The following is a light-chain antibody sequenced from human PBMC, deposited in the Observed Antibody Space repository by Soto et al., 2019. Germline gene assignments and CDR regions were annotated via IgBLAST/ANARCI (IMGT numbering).Light chain of an antibody. Sequence: NFMLTQPHSVSESPGKTVTISCSRSSGNIARNYVQWYQQRPGSAPTTVIYEDNQRPSGVPDRFSGSIDRSSNSASLTISGLRTEVGPDSYCQSSNRHNQGVFGGGPKLTAL. V-gene: IGLV6-57*03. CDR3: QSSNRHNQGV. J-gene: IGLJ3*02. CDR2: EDN. CDR1: SGNIARNY.